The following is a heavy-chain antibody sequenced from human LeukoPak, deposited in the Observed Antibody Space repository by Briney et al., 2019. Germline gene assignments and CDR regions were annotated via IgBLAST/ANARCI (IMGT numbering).Heavy chain of an antibody. J-gene: IGHJ6*02. V-gene: IGHV1-69*02. CDR2: IIPILGIA. D-gene: IGHD6-13*01. CDR1: GGTFSSYT. CDR3: ARSEAAAKYYYYAMDV. Sequence: ASVKVSCKASGGTFSSYTITWVRQAPGQGLEWMGRIIPILGIANYAQKFQGRVTITADKSTSTAYMELSSLRSEDTAVYYCARSEAAAKYYYYAMDVWGQGTTVTVSS.